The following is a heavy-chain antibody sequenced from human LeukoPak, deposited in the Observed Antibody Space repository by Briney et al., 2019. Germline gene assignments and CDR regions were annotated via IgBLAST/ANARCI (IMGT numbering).Heavy chain of an antibody. Sequence: SETLSLTCTVSGGSISSSSYYWGWIRQPPGKGLEWIGSIYYSGSTYYNPSLKSRVTVSVDTSKNQFSLKLSSVTAADTAVYYCARRLVGATAPFDYWGQGTLVTVSS. CDR3: ARRLVGATAPFDY. J-gene: IGHJ4*02. CDR2: IYYSGST. D-gene: IGHD1-26*01. CDR1: GGSISSSSYY. V-gene: IGHV4-39*01.